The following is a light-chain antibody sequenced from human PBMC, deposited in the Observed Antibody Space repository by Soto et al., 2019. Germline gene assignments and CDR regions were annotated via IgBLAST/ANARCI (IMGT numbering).Light chain of an antibody. CDR2: GPP. Sequence: IVLPQSLAALSVSPGASATLSGRASQSVSSYLAWYQQKPREAPCLLIYGPPTRATRPPARFSGRGPGTEFTLTFSSLQSEDFAVYYCQQYGRTFGQGTKVDI. V-gene: IGKV3-15*01. CDR3: QQYGRT. CDR1: QSVSSY. J-gene: IGKJ1*01.